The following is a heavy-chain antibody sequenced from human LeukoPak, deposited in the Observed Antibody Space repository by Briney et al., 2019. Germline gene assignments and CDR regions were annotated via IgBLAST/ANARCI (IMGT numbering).Heavy chain of an antibody. V-gene: IGHV4-38-2*02. J-gene: IGHJ5*02. CDR2: IYHSGST. CDR1: GYSISSAYY. CDR3: SRLPDP. Sequence: PSETLSLTCTVSGYSISSAYYWGFIRQPPGKGLEWIGSIYHSGSTNYNPSLKSRVTISVDKSKNQFSLKLSSVTAADTAVYYCSRLPDPWGQGTLVTVSS.